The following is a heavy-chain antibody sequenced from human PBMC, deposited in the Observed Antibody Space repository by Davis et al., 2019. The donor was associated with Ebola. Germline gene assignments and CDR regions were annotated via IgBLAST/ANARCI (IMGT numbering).Heavy chain of an antibody. CDR1: GYTFTSYY. Sequence: ASVKVSCKASGYTFTSYYMHWVRQAPGQGLEWMGIINPSGGSTSYAQKFQGRVTMTRDTSTSTVYMELNSLRVEDTAVYYCARVPPTHFSFWSGVLAGGHFDFWGQGTLVAVSS. CDR3: ARVPPTHFSFWSGVLAGGHFDF. J-gene: IGHJ4*02. V-gene: IGHV1-46*01. CDR2: INPSGGST. D-gene: IGHD3-3*01.